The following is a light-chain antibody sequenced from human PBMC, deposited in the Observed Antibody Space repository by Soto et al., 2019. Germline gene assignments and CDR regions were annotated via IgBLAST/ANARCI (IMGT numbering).Light chain of an antibody. CDR1: SSDVGSHNP. V-gene: IGLV2-23*01. J-gene: IGLJ1*01. CDR3: CSYAGSSLYV. CDR2: EGS. Sequence: QSALTQPASVSGSPGQSITISCTGTSSDVGSHNPVSWYQQHPGKAPKLMIYEGSKRPSGVSNRFSGTKSGNTASLTISGLQAEDEADYCCSYAGSSLYVFGTGTKVTVL.